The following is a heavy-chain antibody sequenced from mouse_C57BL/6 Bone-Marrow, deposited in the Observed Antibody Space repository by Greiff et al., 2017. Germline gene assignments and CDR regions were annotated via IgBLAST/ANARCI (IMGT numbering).Heavy chain of an antibody. Sequence: QVQLKESGPELVKPGASVKISCKASGYAFSSSWMHWVKQRPGKGLEWIGRIYPGDGDTNYNGKFKGKATLTADKSSSTAYMRLSSLTSEDSAVYACARPSSPYYFDYWGQGTTLTVSS. CDR2: IYPGDGDT. J-gene: IGHJ2*01. V-gene: IGHV1-82*01. CDR3: ARPSSPYYFDY. CDR1: GYAFSSSW. D-gene: IGHD3-1*01.